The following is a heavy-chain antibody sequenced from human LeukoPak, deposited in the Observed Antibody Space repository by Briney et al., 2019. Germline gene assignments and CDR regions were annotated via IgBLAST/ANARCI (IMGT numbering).Heavy chain of an antibody. CDR1: GSIFTSYW. CDR3: ARSPPYATTYYYYMDV. D-gene: IGHD4-17*01. J-gene: IGHJ6*03. V-gene: IGHV5-51*01. Sequence: GASRQIFCKGSGSIFTSYWIGWVRQLPGKGLEWMGIIYPGDSDTRYSPSFQGQVTISADKSISTAYLQWSSLKASDTAMYYCARSPPYATTYYYYMDVWGKGTTVSVSS. CDR2: IYPGDSDT.